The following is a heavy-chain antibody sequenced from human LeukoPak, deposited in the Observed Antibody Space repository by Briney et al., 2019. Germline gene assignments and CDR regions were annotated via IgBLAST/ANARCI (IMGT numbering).Heavy chain of an antibody. Sequence: SVKVSCKASGGTFSSYAISWVRQAPGQGLEWMGRIIPILGIANSAQKFQGRVTITADKSTSTAYMELSSLRPEDTAVYYCARFGRLFGVMDVWGQGTTVTVSS. D-gene: IGHD3-10*02. V-gene: IGHV1-69*04. CDR2: IIPILGIA. CDR3: ARFGRLFGVMDV. CDR1: GGTFSSYA. J-gene: IGHJ6*02.